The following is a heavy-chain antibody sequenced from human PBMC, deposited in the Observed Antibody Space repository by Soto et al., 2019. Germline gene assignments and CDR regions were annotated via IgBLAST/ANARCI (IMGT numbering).Heavy chain of an antibody. J-gene: IGHJ4*02. V-gene: IGHV3-30-3*01. Sequence: GGSLRLSCAASGFTFSSYAMHWVRQAPGKGLEWVAVISYDGSNKYYADSVKGRFTISRDNSKNTLYLQMNSLRAEDTAVYYCAREAAAAGRFDYWGQGTLVTVSS. CDR1: GFTFSSYA. CDR3: AREAAAAGRFDY. CDR2: ISYDGSNK. D-gene: IGHD6-13*01.